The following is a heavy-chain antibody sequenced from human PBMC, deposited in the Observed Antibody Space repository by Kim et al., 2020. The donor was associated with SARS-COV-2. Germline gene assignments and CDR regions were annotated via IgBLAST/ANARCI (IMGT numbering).Heavy chain of an antibody. CDR3: ANYGRLLSLYGSVT. J-gene: IGHJ5*02. CDR1: GGSISSGDYF. V-gene: IGHV4-30-4*01. Sequence: SETLSLTCTVSGGSISSGDYFWSWIRQPPGKGLEWIGYIYYSEKTYYNPSLESRVTISVDTSKTQFSLKLNSVTAADTAVYYCANYGRLLSLYGSVTWGQGTLVTVSS. CDR2: IYYSEKT. D-gene: IGHD3-10*01.